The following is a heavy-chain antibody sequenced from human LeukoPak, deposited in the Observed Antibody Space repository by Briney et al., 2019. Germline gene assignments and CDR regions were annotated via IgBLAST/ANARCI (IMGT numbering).Heavy chain of an antibody. Sequence: SETLSLTCTVSGGSISSGGYYWSWIRQPRGKGLEWIGYIYHSGSTYYNPSLKSRVTISVDRSKNQFSLKLSSVTAADTAVYYCAGGDTIFGVVSFDYWGQGTLVTVSS. D-gene: IGHD3-3*01. CDR1: GGSISSGGYY. V-gene: IGHV4-30-2*01. CDR3: AGGDTIFGVVSFDY. CDR2: IYHSGST. J-gene: IGHJ4*02.